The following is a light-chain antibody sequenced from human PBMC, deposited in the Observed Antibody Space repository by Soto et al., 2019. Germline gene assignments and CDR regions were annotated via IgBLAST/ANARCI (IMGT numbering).Light chain of an antibody. CDR2: AAS. CDR1: ETISTY. Sequence: DIQMTQSPSALSASVGDRVTITCRASETISTYLNWYQQKPGKAPKLLIYAASTLQSGVPSRFSGSGSGTDLTLTISSLQPEDFATYYCQQSLGIPYTFGQGTRLEIK. V-gene: IGKV1-39*01. CDR3: QQSLGIPYT. J-gene: IGKJ2*01.